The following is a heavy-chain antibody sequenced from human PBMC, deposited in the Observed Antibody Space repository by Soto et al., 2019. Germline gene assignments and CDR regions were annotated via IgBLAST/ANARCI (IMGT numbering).Heavy chain of an antibody. CDR3: AHRVYDRISSWDVGFFDY. CDR2: IYWDDDK. CDR1: GFSLSTSGVG. Sequence: QITLKESGPPLVKPTQTLTLTCTFSGFSLSTSGVGVGWIRQPPGKALEWLAVIYWDDDKRYSPSLRSRLTLTKDSPKNQVVLTMTNMDPMDTATYYRAHRVYDRISSWDVGFFDYWGHGTLVTVSS. J-gene: IGHJ4*03. V-gene: IGHV2-5*02. D-gene: IGHD3-22*01.